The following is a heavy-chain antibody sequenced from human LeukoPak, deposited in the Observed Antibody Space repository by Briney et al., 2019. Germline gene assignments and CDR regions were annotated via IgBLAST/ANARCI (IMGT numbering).Heavy chain of an antibody. V-gene: IGHV3-7*03. CDR2: IKPDGTTK. J-gene: IGHJ4*02. CDR3: ARSIPYGTTWYGRSDY. D-gene: IGHD6-13*01. CDR1: RFTLGTYW. Sequence: GGSLRLSCAASRFTLGTYWMSWVRQAPGKGLEWVANIKPDGTTKFYVDSVKGRFTISRDNALNSLYLQMNSLRAEDTAIYYCARSIPYGTTWYGRSDYWGQGTLVTVSS.